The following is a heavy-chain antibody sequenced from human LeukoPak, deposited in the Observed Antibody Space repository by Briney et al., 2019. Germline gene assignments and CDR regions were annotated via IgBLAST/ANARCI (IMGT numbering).Heavy chain of an antibody. Sequence: GGSLRLSCAASGFTFSSYGMHWVRQAPGKGLEWVAVIWYDGGNKYYADSVKGRFTISRDNSKNTLYLQMNSLRAEDTAVYYCAREAAIWGKVPRRSMDVWGKGTTVTVSS. CDR2: IWYDGGNK. J-gene: IGHJ6*04. CDR3: AREAAIWGKVPRRSMDV. V-gene: IGHV3-33*01. CDR1: GFTFSSYG. D-gene: IGHD2-2*01.